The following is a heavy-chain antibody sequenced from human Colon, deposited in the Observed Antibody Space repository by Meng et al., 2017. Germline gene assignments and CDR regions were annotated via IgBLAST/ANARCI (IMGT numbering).Heavy chain of an antibody. CDR1: GFTFSIYG. CDR2: IMHNGSST. CDR3: ARGFIAATGLYFDY. D-gene: IGHD6-13*01. Sequence: LQQMESGGGVGHPGRSLRLSLAASGFTFSIYGLHWVRQAPGKGLEWVASIMHNGSSTYHADSEKGRFTISRDNSKNTLYLEMNSLRAEDTAVYYCARGFIAATGLYFDYWGQGTLVTVSS. J-gene: IGHJ4*02. V-gene: IGHV3-33*08.